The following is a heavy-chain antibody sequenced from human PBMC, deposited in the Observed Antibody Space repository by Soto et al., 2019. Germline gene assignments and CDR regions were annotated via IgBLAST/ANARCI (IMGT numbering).Heavy chain of an antibody. V-gene: IGHV1-18*04. Sequence: ASVKVSCKASGYTFTSYGISWVRQAPGQGLEWMGWISAYNGNTNYAQKLQGRVTMTTDTSTSTAYRELRSLRSDDTAVYYCARDLCSGYDSRYYYYYGMDVWGQGTRVTVSS. J-gene: IGHJ6*02. CDR3: ARDLCSGYDSRYYYYYGMDV. CDR2: ISAYNGNT. CDR1: GYTFTSYG. D-gene: IGHD5-12*01.